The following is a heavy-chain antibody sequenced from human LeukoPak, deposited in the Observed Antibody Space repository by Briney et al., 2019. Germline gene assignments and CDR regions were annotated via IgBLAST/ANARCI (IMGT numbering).Heavy chain of an antibody. CDR1: GYTFTSYY. J-gene: IGHJ6*03. Sequence: GASVKVSCQASGYTFTSYYMHWVRQAPGQGLEWMGIINPSGGSTSYAQKFQGRVTMTRDMSTSTVYMELSSLRSEDTAVYYCASGAWSGYSGYYYYYMDVWGKGTTVTVSS. D-gene: IGHD3-3*01. V-gene: IGHV1-46*01. CDR2: INPSGGST. CDR3: ASGAWSGYSGYYYYYMDV.